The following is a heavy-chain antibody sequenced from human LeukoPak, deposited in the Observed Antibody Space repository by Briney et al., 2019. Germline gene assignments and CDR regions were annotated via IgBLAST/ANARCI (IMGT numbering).Heavy chain of an antibody. CDR1: GGSFSGYY. J-gene: IGHJ4*02. CDR2: INHSGST. Sequence: SETLSLTCAVYGGSFSGYYWSWIRQPPGKGLEWIGEINHSGSTNYNPSLKSRVTMSVDTSKNQFSLKLSSVTAADTAVYYCARSLRGYSYGYIDYWGQGTLVTVSS. CDR3: ARSLRGYSYGYIDY. D-gene: IGHD5-18*01. V-gene: IGHV4-34*01.